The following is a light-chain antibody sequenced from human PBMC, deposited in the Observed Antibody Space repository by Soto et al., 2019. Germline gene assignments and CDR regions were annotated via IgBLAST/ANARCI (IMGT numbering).Light chain of an antibody. Sequence: QSVLTQPPSASGTPGQRVTISCSGSSSNIGSNYIHWYQQVPGTAPKLLIYRNSQRPSGVPDRISASKSGTSASLAISGLRAEDDADYHCAAWDDSLSGFYVFGTGTKLTVL. CDR2: RNS. CDR3: AAWDDSLSGFYV. CDR1: SSNIGSNY. V-gene: IGLV1-47*01. J-gene: IGLJ1*01.